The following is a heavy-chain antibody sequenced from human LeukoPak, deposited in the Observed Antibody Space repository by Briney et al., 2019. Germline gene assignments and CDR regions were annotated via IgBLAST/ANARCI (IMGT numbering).Heavy chain of an antibody. Sequence: SETLSLTCTVSGDSISDYYWSWIRQPPGKGLEWVGYISNSGSTNYNPSLKSRVTISVLTSKKQFSLKLSSVTAADTAVYYCARRNSGWYYYYYMDVWGKGTTVTVSS. J-gene: IGHJ6*03. CDR2: ISNSGST. CDR3: ARRNSGWYYYYYMDV. D-gene: IGHD6-19*01. V-gene: IGHV4-59*01. CDR1: GDSISDYY.